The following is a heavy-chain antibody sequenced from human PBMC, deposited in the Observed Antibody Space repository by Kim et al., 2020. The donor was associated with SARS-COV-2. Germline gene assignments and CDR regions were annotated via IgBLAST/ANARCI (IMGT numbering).Heavy chain of an antibody. CDR1: GFTFTGHA. CDR3: MKGGWGWIWDH. V-gene: IGHV3-23*01. CDR2: IDGSDGTT. D-gene: IGHD2-21*01. J-gene: IGHJ4*02. Sequence: GGSLRLSCTTSGFTFTGHATSWVRQAPGKGLEWVSSIDGSDGTTYYVDSVRGRFTISRDDSKNTLYLQMSALRGDDTAVYYCMKGGWGWIWDHWGQGTLVTVSS.